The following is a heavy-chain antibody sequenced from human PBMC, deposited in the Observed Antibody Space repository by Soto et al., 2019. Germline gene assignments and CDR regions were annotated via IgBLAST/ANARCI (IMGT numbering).Heavy chain of an antibody. CDR2: MYSGGSK. Sequence: GGSLRLSCAASGFTVSSNYMSWVRQAPGKGLEWVSVMYSGGSKYYAGYVKGRFTISRDNSKTTLYLQMNSLKAEDTAVYYYARVLRHSSSSTYYYYYSLDVWGKGTTVTVSS. D-gene: IGHD6-6*01. CDR1: GFTVSSNY. CDR3: ARVLRHSSSSTYYYYYSLDV. V-gene: IGHV3-66*01. J-gene: IGHJ6*03.